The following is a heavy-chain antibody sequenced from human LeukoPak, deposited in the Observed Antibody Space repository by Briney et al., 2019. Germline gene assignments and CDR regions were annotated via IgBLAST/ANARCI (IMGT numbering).Heavy chain of an antibody. J-gene: IGHJ4*02. Sequence: GGSLRLSCVVSGLTFRSYWMSWVRQAPGKGLEWVANINQEGSEKYFVDSAKGRFTISRDNAKNSLHLQMNTLRAEDTAVYYCARERDGRFFDYWGQGTLVTVSS. V-gene: IGHV3-7*01. CDR3: ARERDGRFFDY. CDR2: INQEGSEK. D-gene: IGHD5-24*01. CDR1: GLTFRSYW.